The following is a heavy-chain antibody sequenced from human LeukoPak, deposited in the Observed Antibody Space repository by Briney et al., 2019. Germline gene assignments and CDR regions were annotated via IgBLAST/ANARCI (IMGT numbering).Heavy chain of an antibody. CDR3: ARAYSSSWYLLPYYFDY. D-gene: IGHD6-13*01. CDR1: GGSISSGDYY. J-gene: IGHJ4*02. V-gene: IGHV4-30-4*08. Sequence: SETLSLTCTVSGGSISSGDYYWSWIRQPPGKGLEWIGYIYYSGSTYYNPSLKSRATISVDTSKNQFSLKLSSVTAADTAVYYCARAYSSSWYLLPYYFDYWGQGTLVTVSS. CDR2: IYYSGST.